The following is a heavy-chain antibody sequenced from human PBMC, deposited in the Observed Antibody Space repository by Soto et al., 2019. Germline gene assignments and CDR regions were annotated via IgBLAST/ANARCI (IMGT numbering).Heavy chain of an antibody. CDR3: AREEVGYCSGGRCYYYVMDV. Sequence: LSLTCTVSGGSISSYYWSWIRQPAGKGLEWIGRIYTSGNTNYNPSLKGRVTMSVDTSKNQFSLKLSSVTAADTAVYYCAREEVGYCSGGRCYYYVMDVWGQGTTVTVSS. CDR1: GGSISSYY. CDR2: IYTSGNT. J-gene: IGHJ6*02. D-gene: IGHD2-15*01. V-gene: IGHV4-4*07.